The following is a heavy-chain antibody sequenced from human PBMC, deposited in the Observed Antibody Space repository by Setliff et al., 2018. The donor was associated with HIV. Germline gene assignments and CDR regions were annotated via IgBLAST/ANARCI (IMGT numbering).Heavy chain of an antibody. Sequence: SETLSLTCAVYGGPFSGYYWTWIRQSPERGLEWIGEINQGRTTDYNPSLKRRASISVDTSKNQFSLKLRSVTVADTAVYFCARSRGSRYDTASNRRGYYYDFWSQGTQVTVSS. CDR2: INQGRTT. D-gene: IGHD3-3*01. J-gene: IGHJ4*02. CDR3: ARSRGSRYDTASNRRGYYYDF. CDR1: GGPFSGYY. V-gene: IGHV4-34*01.